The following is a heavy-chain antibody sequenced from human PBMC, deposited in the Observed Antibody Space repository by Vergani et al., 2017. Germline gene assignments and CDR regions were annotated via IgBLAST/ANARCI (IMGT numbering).Heavy chain of an antibody. D-gene: IGHD5-12*01. V-gene: IGHV4-61*02. CDR3: ATIGDRRRGYYFDY. CDR2: TSTDGSN. CDR1: GGAVNSGRNF. Sequence: QVQLQESGPGLVKPSQTLSLTCSVSGGAVNSGRNFWTWIRQPAGKGLEWIGRTSTDGSNNYNPSLKSRVTVSVDTSKTQISLRLTSATAEDSAVYYCATIGDRRRGYYFDYWGQGMLVTVSS. J-gene: IGHJ4*02.